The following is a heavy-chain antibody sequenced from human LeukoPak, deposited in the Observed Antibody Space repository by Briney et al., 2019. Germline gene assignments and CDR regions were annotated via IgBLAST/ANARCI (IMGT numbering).Heavy chain of an antibody. Sequence: SETLSLTCAVYGGSFSGYYWSWIRQPPGKGLEWIGEINHSGSTNYNPSLKSRVTISVDTSKNQFSLTLSAVAAADTAVYYCARNWGYNYGYGSFDSWGQGILVTVPS. CDR1: GGSFSGYY. D-gene: IGHD5-24*01. CDR3: ARNWGYNYGYGSFDS. J-gene: IGHJ4*02. V-gene: IGHV4-34*01. CDR2: INHSGST.